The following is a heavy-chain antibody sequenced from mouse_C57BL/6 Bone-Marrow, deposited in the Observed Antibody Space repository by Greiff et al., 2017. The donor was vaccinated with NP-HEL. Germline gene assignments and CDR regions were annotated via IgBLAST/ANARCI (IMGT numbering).Heavy chain of an antibody. V-gene: IGHV1-80*01. CDR1: GYAFSSYW. CDR2: IYPGDGDT. D-gene: IGHD1-1*02. CDR3: TRKGLCGFAY. Sequence: QVQLQQPGAELVKPGASVKISCKASGYAFSSYWMNWVKQRPGKGLEWIGQIYPGDGDTNYIGKFKGKATLTADKHSSTAYMQLSSLTSEASAVFFCTRKGLCGFAYWGQGTLVTVSA. J-gene: IGHJ3*01.